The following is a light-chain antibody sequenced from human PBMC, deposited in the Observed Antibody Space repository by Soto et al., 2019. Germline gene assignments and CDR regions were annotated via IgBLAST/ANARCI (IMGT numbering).Light chain of an antibody. J-gene: IGLJ3*02. Sequence: QTVVTQEPSFSVSPGGTVTLTCGLSSGSVSTTYNPSWYQQTPGQAPRTLIYNTNTRSSGVPDRFSGSILGNTAALTITGAQAEDESDYYCVMYMGRDTWVFGGGTKLTVL. CDR2: NTN. CDR1: SGSVSTTYN. V-gene: IGLV8-61*01. CDR3: VMYMGRDTWV.